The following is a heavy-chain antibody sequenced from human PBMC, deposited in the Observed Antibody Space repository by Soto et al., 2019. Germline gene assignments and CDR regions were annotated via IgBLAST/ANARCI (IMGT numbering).Heavy chain of an antibody. V-gene: IGHV3-64*01. CDR3: ARDRPLLGVLTSTPFLYFYYMDV. Sequence: EVQLVESGGGLVQPGESLRLSCVASGYTFSNYAMHWVRQAPGKGLEYVSGVTSDGGSTSYASSVKGRFTVSRDNSINTLYLQIGSLRSEDLRPYFCARDRPLLGVLTSTPFLYFYYMDVWGKGNTVAVSS. CDR2: VTSDGGST. D-gene: IGHD3-3*01. J-gene: IGHJ6*03. CDR1: GYTFSNYA.